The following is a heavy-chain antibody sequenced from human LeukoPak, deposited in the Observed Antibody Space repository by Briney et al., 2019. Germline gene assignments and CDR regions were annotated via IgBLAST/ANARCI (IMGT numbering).Heavy chain of an antibody. CDR3: ARGPMIQKAFDI. Sequence: SETLSLTCAVSGGSFSGYYWSWIRQPPGKGLEWIGEINHSGSTNYNPSLKSRVTISVDTSKNQFSLKLSSVTAADTAVYYCARGPMIQKAFDICGQGTMVTVSS. J-gene: IGHJ3*02. D-gene: IGHD3-22*01. CDR2: INHSGST. V-gene: IGHV4-34*01. CDR1: GGSFSGYY.